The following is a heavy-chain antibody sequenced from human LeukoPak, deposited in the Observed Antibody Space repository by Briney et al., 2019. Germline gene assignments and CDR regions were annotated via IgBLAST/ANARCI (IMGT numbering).Heavy chain of an antibody. CDR2: ISWNSGSI. J-gene: IGHJ3*02. CDR1: GFTLDDYA. CDR3: ARDKDDAFDI. V-gene: IGHV3-9*01. Sequence: GGSLRLSCAASGFTLDDYAIHWVRQAPGKGLEWVSGISWNSGSIGYADSVKGRFTISRDNAKNSLYLQMNSLRAEDTAVYYCARDKDDAFDIWGQGTMVTVSS.